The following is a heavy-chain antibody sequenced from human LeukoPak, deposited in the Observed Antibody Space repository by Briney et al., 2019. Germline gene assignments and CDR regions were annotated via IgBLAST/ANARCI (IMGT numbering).Heavy chain of an antibody. CDR3: AREWGSTSPRPLDS. J-gene: IGHJ4*02. CDR2: IYTFDNT. V-gene: IGHV4-4*07. D-gene: IGHD2-2*01. CDR1: GGSIRGYY. Sequence: NPSETLSLTCTVSGGSIRGYYWTWIRQSAGKGLEWIGRIYTFDNTNYNPSLKSRVTMSIDTSNNQFSLKLDSVTAADTAIYYCAREWGSTSPRPLDSWGQGSLVTVSS.